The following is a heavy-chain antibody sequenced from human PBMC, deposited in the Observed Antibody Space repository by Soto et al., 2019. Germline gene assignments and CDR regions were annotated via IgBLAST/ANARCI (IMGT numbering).Heavy chain of an antibody. J-gene: IGHJ4*02. Sequence: EVQLLESGGGLVQPGGSLRLSCAASGFTFSSYAMSWVRQAPGKGLEWVSAISGSGGSTYYADSVKGRFTISRDNSKNTLYQQMNSLRAEDTAVYYCATWVAAAGTGLDYWGQGTLVTVSS. CDR2: ISGSGGST. V-gene: IGHV3-23*01. D-gene: IGHD6-13*01. CDR3: ATWVAAAGTGLDY. CDR1: GFTFSSYA.